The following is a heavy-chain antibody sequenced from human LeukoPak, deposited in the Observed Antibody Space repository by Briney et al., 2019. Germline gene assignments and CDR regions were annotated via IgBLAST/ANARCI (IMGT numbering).Heavy chain of an antibody. Sequence: GGSLRLSCAASEFTFSSDWMNWVRQAPGKGLEWLANIKRDGSEKYYVNSVRGRFTISRDNAQNSLYLQMNSLRAEDTAVYYCVREDSRAFNFWGRGTLVIVSS. CDR1: EFTFSSDW. J-gene: IGHJ4*02. V-gene: IGHV3-7*03. CDR3: VREDSRAFNF. CDR2: IKRDGSEK.